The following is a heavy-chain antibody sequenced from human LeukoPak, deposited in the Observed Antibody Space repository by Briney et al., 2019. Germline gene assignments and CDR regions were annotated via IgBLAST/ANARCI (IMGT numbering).Heavy chain of an antibody. Sequence: SGTLSLTCTVSGYSITSDYYWGWIRQPPGKGLEWIGSIFGSGSTFYNPSLKSRVTISVDTSKNQFSLKLSSVTAEDTAVYYCARAPIAARLYYYYYYMDVWGKGTTVTVSS. J-gene: IGHJ6*03. V-gene: IGHV4-38-2*02. D-gene: IGHD6-6*01. CDR2: IFGSGST. CDR3: ARAPIAARLYYYYYYMDV. CDR1: GYSITSDYY.